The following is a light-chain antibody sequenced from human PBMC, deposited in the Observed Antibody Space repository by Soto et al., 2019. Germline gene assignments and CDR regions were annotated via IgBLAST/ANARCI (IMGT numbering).Light chain of an antibody. V-gene: IGKV3-20*01. CDR1: QSVSSY. CDR3: QQYGSSPWA. J-gene: IGKJ1*01. Sequence: EIVLTQSPATLSLSPGEGATLSCRASQSVSSYLAWYQQKPGQAPRLLIYGASSRATGIPDRFSGRGSGTDFTLTISRLEPEDFAVYYCQQYGSSPWAFGPGTKVDIK. CDR2: GAS.